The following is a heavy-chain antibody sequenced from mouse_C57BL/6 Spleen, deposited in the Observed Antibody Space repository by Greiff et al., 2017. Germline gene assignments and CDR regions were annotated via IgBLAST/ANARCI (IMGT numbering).Heavy chain of an antibody. D-gene: IGHD2-4*01. CDR2: ISSGGSYT. CDR1: GFTFSSYG. V-gene: IGHV5-6*02. Sequence: GKLVESGGDLVKPGGSLKLSCAASGFTFSSYGMSWVRQTPDKRLEWVATISSGGSYTYYPDSVKGRFTISRDNAKNTLYLQMSSLKSEDTAMYYWARLWDYDGEDWYFDVWGTGTTVTVSS. CDR3: ARLWDYDGEDWYFDV. J-gene: IGHJ1*03.